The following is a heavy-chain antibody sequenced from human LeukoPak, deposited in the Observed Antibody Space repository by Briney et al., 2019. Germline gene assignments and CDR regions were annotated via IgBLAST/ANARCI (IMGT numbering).Heavy chain of an antibody. CDR3: ARVFLHGYSYGPFDY. CDR1: GFTFRSCG. CDR2: VRFDGSNR. V-gene: IGHV3-30*02. D-gene: IGHD5-18*01. J-gene: IGHJ4*02. Sequence: PGGSLRLSCAASGFTFRSCGMHWVRQAPGKGLEWVAFVRFDGSNRYYADSVKGRFTISRDNSKNTLYLQMNSLGAEDTAVYYCARVFLHGYSYGPFDYWGQGTLVTVSS.